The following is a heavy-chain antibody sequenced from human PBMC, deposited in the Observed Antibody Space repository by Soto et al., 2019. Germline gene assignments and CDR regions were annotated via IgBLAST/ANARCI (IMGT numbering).Heavy chain of an antibody. CDR1: GGSFSGYY. V-gene: IGHV4-34*01. CDR3: ARGEVTVTTNYYYYYVDV. CDR2: INHSGST. J-gene: IGHJ6*03. Sequence: QVQLQQWGAGLLKPSETLSLTCAVYGGSFSGYYWTWIRQPPGKGLEWIGEINHSGSTNYNPSLRSRVSIPVDTSKNQFALMLSSVTAADTAVYYWARGEVTVTTNYYYYYVDVWGKGTPVTVSS. D-gene: IGHD4-17*01.